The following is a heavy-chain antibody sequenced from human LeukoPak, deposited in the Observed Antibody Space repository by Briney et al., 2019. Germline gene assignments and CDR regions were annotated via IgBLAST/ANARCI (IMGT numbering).Heavy chain of an antibody. Sequence: GGSLRLSCAASGFTFSSYAMSWVRQAPGKGLEWVSAISGSGGSTYYADSVKGRFTISRDNSKNTLYLQMNSLRAEDTAVYYCAKDHKMAYCGGDCYSDDAFDIWGQGTMVTVSS. V-gene: IGHV3-23*01. CDR1: GFTFSSYA. CDR2: ISGSGGST. J-gene: IGHJ3*02. CDR3: AKDHKMAYCGGDCYSDDAFDI. D-gene: IGHD2-21*02.